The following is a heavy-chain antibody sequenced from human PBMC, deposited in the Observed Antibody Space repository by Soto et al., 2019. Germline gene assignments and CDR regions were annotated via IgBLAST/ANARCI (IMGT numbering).Heavy chain of an antibody. V-gene: IGHV1-46*01. CDR3: ASIQARLRVLEWSYYYGMDV. J-gene: IGHJ6*02. D-gene: IGHD3-3*01. CDR1: GYTFTSYY. Sequence: ASVKVSCKASGYTFTSYYMHRVRQAPGQGLEWMGIINPSGGSTSYAQKFQGRVTMTRDTSTSPVYMELSSLRSEDTAVYYCASIQARLRVLEWSYYYGMDVWGQGTTVTVSS. CDR2: INPSGGST.